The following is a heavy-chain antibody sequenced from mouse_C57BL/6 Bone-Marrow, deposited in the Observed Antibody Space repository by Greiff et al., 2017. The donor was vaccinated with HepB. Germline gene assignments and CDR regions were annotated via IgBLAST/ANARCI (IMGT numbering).Heavy chain of an antibody. J-gene: IGHJ1*03. CDR2: IYPRSGNT. D-gene: IGHD2-4*01. V-gene: IGHV1-81*01. Sequence: QVQLQQSGAELARPGASVKLSCKASGYTFTSYGISWVKQRTGQGLEWIGEIYPRSGNTYYNEKFKGKATRTADKSSSTAYMELRSLTSEDSAVYFCASYDYDGYFDVWGTGTTVTVSS. CDR1: GYTFTSYG. CDR3: ASYDYDGYFDV.